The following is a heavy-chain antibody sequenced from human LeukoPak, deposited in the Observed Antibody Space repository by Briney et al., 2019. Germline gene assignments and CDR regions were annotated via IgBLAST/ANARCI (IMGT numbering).Heavy chain of an antibody. CDR1: GFTFSSYA. CDR3: AKEPSYYYDSSGNYFDY. D-gene: IGHD3-22*01. J-gene: IGHJ4*02. CDR2: LSGSGGST. V-gene: IGHV3-23*01. Sequence: PGGSLRLSCAASGFTFSSYAMIWVRQAPGKGLEWVSGLSGSGGSTYYADSVKGRFTISRDNSKNTLYLQMNSLRAEDTAVYYCAKEPSYYYDSSGNYFDYWGQGTLVTVSS.